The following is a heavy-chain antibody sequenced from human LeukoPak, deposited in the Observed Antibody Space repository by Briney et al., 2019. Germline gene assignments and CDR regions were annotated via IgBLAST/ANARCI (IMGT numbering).Heavy chain of an antibody. V-gene: IGHV3-48*01. Sequence: PGGSLRLSCAASGFTFSSYSMNWVRQAPGKGLEWVSYISSSSSTIYYADSVKGRFTISRDNAKNSLYLQMNSLRAEDTAVYYCAREALLEWLLGYYYYYMDVWGKGTTVTVSS. CDR3: AREALLEWLLGYYYYYMDV. J-gene: IGHJ6*03. D-gene: IGHD3-3*01. CDR2: ISSSSSTI. CDR1: GFTFSSYS.